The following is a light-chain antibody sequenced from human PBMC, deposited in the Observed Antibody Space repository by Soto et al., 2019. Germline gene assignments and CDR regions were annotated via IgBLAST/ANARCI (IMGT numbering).Light chain of an antibody. J-gene: IGKJ2*01. CDR2: LGS. CDR3: MQALQSPRT. V-gene: IGKV2-28*01. CDR1: QSLQHSNGYNS. Sequence: AMTQSPLSLPVTPGEPASISCRSSQSLQHSNGYNSLDWYLQKPGQSPQLLIYLGSNRASGVPDRFSGSGSGTDFTLKISRVEAEDVGVYYCMQALQSPRTFGQGTKLEIK.